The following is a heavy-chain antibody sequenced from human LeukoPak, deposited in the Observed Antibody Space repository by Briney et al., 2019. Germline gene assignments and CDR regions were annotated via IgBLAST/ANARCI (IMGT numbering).Heavy chain of an antibody. CDR2: ISYDGDNK. D-gene: IGHD4-23*01. CDR3: ARVTKDYGGYNWFDP. Sequence: GRSLRLSCAASGFTFSRYGMHWVRQAPGKGLEWVAVISYDGDNKYSADSVKGRFTISRDNSKNTLYLQMNSLRAEDTAVYYCARVTKDYGGYNWFDPWGQGTLVTVSS. J-gene: IGHJ5*02. CDR1: GFTFSRYG. V-gene: IGHV3-30*03.